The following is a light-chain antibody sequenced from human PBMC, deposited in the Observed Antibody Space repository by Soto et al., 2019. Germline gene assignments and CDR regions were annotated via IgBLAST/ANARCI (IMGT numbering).Light chain of an antibody. CDR3: CSYAGTYIEV. CDR2: DVS. CDR1: SSDVGRYNY. V-gene: IGLV2-11*01. Sequence: QSVVTQPRSVSGSPGQSVTVSCTGTSSDVGRYNYVSWYQHHPGKAPKLMIYDVSARPSGVPDRFSGSKSGNTASLTISGLQAEDEAEYYCCSYAGTYIEVFGTGTKVTVL. J-gene: IGLJ1*01.